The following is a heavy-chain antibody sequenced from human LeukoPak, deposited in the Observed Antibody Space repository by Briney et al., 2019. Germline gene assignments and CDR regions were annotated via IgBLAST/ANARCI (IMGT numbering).Heavy chain of an antibody. CDR2: TRNKANNYAT. D-gene: IGHD3-16*02. Sequence: PGGSLRLSCAASGFNLSGSAIHWVRQASGKGLEWVGRTRNKANNYATTYAASVKGRFSISRDNSKNTTYLQMNSLKTEDTAVYYCTTLNYVWGTYRPDYWGQGTLVTVSS. J-gene: IGHJ4*02. V-gene: IGHV3-73*01. CDR3: TTLNYVWGTYRPDY. CDR1: GFNLSGSA.